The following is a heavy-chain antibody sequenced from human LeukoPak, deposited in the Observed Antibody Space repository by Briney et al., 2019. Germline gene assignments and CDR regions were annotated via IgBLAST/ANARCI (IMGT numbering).Heavy chain of an antibody. D-gene: IGHD1-26*01. Sequence: SETLSLTCTVSSGSISTSNYYGGWVRQPPGKALEWIGNIFYSGSTYYSPSLKSRVTISLDTSRNQFSLKLSSVTAADTAVYYCARGSGSYRTFYYYMDVWGKGTTVTISS. J-gene: IGHJ6*03. CDR3: ARGSGSYRTFYYYMDV. CDR1: SGSISTSNYY. V-gene: IGHV4-39*07. CDR2: IFYSGST.